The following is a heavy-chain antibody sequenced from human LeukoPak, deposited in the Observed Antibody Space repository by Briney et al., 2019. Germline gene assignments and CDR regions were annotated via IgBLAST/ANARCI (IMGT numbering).Heavy chain of an antibody. J-gene: IGHJ4*02. Sequence: PGGSLRLSCAASGFTFNNYGMHWVRQAPGKGLEWVALLWSDGTKKYYADSVKGRFTISRDNSKNTLYLQMNSLRAEDTAVYYCAKDAVGVYFDYWGQGTLVTVSS. CDR3: AKDAVGVYFDY. D-gene: IGHD2-15*01. V-gene: IGHV3-30*02. CDR2: LWSDGTKK. CDR1: GFTFNNYG.